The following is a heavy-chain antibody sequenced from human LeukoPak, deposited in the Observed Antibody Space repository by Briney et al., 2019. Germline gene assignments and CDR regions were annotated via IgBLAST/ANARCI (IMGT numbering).Heavy chain of an antibody. CDR3: ARDFGTYDSSGYIPFPYFDY. CDR2: IIPIFGIA. V-gene: IGHV1-69*04. CDR1: GGTFSSYA. D-gene: IGHD3-22*01. J-gene: IGHJ4*02. Sequence: ASVKVSCKASGGTFSSYAISWVRQAPGQGLEWMGRIIPIFGIANYAQKFQGRVTITADKSTSTAYMELSSLRSEDTAVYYCARDFGTYDSSGYIPFPYFDYWGQGTLVTVSS.